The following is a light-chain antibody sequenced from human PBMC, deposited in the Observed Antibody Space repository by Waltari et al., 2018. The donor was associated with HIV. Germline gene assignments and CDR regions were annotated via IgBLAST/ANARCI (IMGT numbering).Light chain of an antibody. J-gene: IGLJ2*01. CDR2: DDL. CDR1: EIGDKN. CDR3: QVWNTGQDQFVV. Sequence: SYELTQPPSVSVAPGKTATITCRETEIGDKNVHWYQQKSGQAPVLVVYDDLDRPAGIPDRFSGSKSGDTATLTIIRVEPGDEADYYCQVWNTGQDQFVVFGGGTKLTVL. V-gene: IGLV3-21*03.